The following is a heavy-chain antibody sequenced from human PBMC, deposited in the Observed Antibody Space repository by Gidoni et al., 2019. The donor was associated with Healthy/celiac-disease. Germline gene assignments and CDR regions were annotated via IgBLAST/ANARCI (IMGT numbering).Heavy chain of an antibody. J-gene: IGHJ3*02. Sequence: EVQLVESGGGLVQPGRSLRLSCAASGFNFADYAMHWVRQAPGKGLEWVSGISWNSGSIGYADSVKGRFTISRDNAKNSLYLQMNSLRAEDTALYYCAKDKTLRYFDWSEDAFDIWGQGTMVTVSS. V-gene: IGHV3-9*01. CDR3: AKDKTLRYFDWSEDAFDI. CDR2: ISWNSGSI. D-gene: IGHD3-9*01. CDR1: GFNFADYA.